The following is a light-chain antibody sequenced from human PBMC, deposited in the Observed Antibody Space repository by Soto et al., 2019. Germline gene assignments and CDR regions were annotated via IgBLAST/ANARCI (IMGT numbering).Light chain of an antibody. CDR1: QGVSSS. CDR3: QQFNTYPLT. V-gene: IGKV1-13*02. CDR2: DAS. J-gene: IGKJ5*01. Sequence: AIQLTQSPSSLSASVGDRVTITCRASQGVSSSLAWYQQKPGTAPKLLIYDASDLETGVPSRFSGSGSGTDFTLTISSLQPEDFATYYCQQFNTYPLTFGQGTRLEIK.